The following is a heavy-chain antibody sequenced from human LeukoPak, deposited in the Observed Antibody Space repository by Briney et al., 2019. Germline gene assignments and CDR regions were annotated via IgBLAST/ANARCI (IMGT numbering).Heavy chain of an antibody. CDR1: GFTFDDYA. Sequence: GGSLRLSCAASGFTFDDYAMHWVRQAPGKGLEWVSGINWNSGSIGYADSVKGRFTISRDNAKNSLYLQMNSLRAEDTAVYYCAREPTGWFDPWGQGTLVAVSS. J-gene: IGHJ5*02. CDR2: INWNSGSI. CDR3: AREPTGWFDP. V-gene: IGHV3-9*01. D-gene: IGHD1-14*01.